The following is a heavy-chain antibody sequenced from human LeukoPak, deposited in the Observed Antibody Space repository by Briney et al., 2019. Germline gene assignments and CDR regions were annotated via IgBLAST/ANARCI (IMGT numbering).Heavy chain of an antibody. J-gene: IGHJ6*03. CDR2: IYLGGTT. V-gene: IGHV4-4*02. CDR1: GGSISSGDW. D-gene: IGHD2-21*01. CDR3: ARIVSRSLLYYMDV. Sequence: PSETLSLTCTVSGGSISSGDWWSWVRQPPGKGLEWIGEIYLGGTTNYNPSLKSRVTISLDKSKNQFFLKLNSVTAADTAVYYCARIVSRSLLYYMDVWGKGTTVTVSS.